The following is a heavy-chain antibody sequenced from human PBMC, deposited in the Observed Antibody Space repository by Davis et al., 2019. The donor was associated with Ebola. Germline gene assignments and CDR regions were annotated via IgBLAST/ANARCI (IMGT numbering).Heavy chain of an antibody. V-gene: IGHV4-31*03. CDR1: GGSISSGGYY. J-gene: IGHJ6*02. CDR2: IYYSGST. CDR3: ARVRPVNYGMDV. Sequence: LRLSCTVSGGSISSGGYYWSWIRQHPGRGLEWIGYIYYSGSTYYNPSPKSRVTISVDTSKNQFSLKLSSVTAADTAVYYCARVRPVNYGMDVWGQGTTVTVSS.